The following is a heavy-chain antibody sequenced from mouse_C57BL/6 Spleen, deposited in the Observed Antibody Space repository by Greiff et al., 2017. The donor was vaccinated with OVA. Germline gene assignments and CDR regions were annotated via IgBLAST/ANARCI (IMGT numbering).Heavy chain of an antibody. CDR2: IYPGDGDT. Sequence: HVQLQQSGPELVKPGASVKISCKASGYAFSSSWMNWVKQRPGKGLEWIGRIYPGDGDTNYNGKFKGKATLTADKSSSTAYMQLSSLTSEDSAVYFCARSASLGAMDYWGQGTSVTVSS. CDR3: ARSASLGAMDY. CDR1: GYAFSSSW. D-gene: IGHD6-1*01. V-gene: IGHV1-82*01. J-gene: IGHJ4*01.